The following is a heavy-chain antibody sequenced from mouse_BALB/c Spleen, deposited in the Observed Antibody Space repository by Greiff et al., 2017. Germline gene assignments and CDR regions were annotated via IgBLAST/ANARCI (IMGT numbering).Heavy chain of an antibody. V-gene: IGHV1-15*01. CDR1: GYTFTDYE. CDR3: TRRGYDYFDY. J-gene: IGHJ2*01. CDR2: IDPETGGT. D-gene: IGHD3-2*02. Sequence: VQLQESGAELVRPGASVTLSCKASGYTFTDYEMHWVKQTPVHGLEWIGAIDPETGGTAYNQKFKGKATLTADKSSSTAYMELRSLTSEDSAVYYCTRRGYDYFDYWGQGTTLTVSS.